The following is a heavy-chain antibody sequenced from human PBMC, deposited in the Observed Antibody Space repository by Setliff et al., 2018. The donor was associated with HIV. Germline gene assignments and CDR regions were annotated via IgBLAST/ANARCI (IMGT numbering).Heavy chain of an antibody. D-gene: IGHD6-13*01. CDR3: VTDRGIRGQQQLEDAFDI. J-gene: IGHJ3*02. Sequence: GGSLRLSCAASGFTFGGYWMNWVRQAPGKGLEWVAIINQGGSEKYHVDSVEGRFTISRDNVKNSLYLQMNSLRAEDTAVYYCVTDRGIRGQQQLEDAFDIWGQGTMVTVSS. V-gene: IGHV3-7*01. CDR2: INQGGSEK. CDR1: GFTFGGYW.